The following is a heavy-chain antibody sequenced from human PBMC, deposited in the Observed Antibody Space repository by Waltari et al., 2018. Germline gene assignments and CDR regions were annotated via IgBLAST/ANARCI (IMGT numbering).Heavy chain of an antibody. V-gene: IGHV4-34*01. CDR1: GGSFSGHY. Sequence: QVQLQPWGAGLLKPSETLSLTCAVYGGSFSGHYCSWIRPPPGTGLEWIGEITHSGSTKYKPSLKSRVTISVDTSKNQFSLKLSSVTAADTAVYYCARGEGFLPGPASRNYWYFDLWGRGTLVTVSS. J-gene: IGHJ2*01. CDR3: ARGEGFLPGPASRNYWYFDL. CDR2: ITHSGST.